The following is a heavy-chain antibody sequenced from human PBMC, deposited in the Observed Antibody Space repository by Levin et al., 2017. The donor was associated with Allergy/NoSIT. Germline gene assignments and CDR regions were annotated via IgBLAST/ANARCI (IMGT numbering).Heavy chain of an antibody. J-gene: IGHJ4*02. CDR3: AKNRGRYCHAGSCYSDY. D-gene: IGHD2-15*01. CDR1: GFMFSDYG. Sequence: GESLKISCAASGFMFSDYGMHWVRQAPAKGPEWVAFISSDGSNKYYADSVKGRFTISRDNSKNSLYLQMNSLRTDDTAVYYCAKNRGRYCHAGSCYSDYWGQGTVVTVSS. CDR2: ISSDGSNK. V-gene: IGHV3-30*18.